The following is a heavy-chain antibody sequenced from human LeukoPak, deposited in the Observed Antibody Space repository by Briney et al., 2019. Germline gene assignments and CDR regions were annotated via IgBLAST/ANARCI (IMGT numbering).Heavy chain of an antibody. Sequence: GGSLRLSCAASGFTFSDYGIHWVRQPPGKGLEWVAVISYDGSNKYYADSVKGRFTISRDNSKNTLYLQMNSLRAEDTAVYYCAKVDDGSGYYQNIDYWGQGTLVTVSS. CDR2: ISYDGSNK. CDR3: AKVDDGSGYYQNIDY. D-gene: IGHD3-22*01. J-gene: IGHJ4*02. V-gene: IGHV3-30*18. CDR1: GFTFSDYG.